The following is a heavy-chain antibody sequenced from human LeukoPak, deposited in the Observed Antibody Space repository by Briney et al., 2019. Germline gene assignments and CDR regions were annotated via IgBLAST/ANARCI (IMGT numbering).Heavy chain of an antibody. J-gene: IGHJ6*04. CDR3: AELGITMIGGV. V-gene: IGHV3-48*03. CDR2: ISSSGSTI. D-gene: IGHD3-10*02. CDR1: GFTFSSYE. Sequence: GGSLRLSCAASGFTFSSYEMNWVRQAPGKGLEWVSYISSSGSTIYYADSVKGRFTISRDNAKHSLCLQMNSLRAEDTAVYYCAELGITMIGGVWGKGTTVTISS.